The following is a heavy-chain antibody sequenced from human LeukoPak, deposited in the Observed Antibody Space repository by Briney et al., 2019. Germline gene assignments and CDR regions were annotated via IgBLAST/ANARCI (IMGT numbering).Heavy chain of an antibody. CDR1: GFTFSKYW. J-gene: IGHJ4*02. V-gene: IGHV3-74*01. D-gene: IGHD6-19*01. CDR2: INTDGTVT. Sequence: GGALSLSCAASGFTFSKYWMLWVRQAAGKGPESVSRINTDGTVTTYADSVKGRFTVSRDNADNTMFLQMNSVRDEDTAVYYCATKQWLAPPPDSWGQGTPVTVSS. CDR3: ATKQWLAPPPDS.